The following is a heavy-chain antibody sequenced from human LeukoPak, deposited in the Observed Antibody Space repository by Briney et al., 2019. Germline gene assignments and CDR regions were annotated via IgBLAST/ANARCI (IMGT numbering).Heavy chain of an antibody. CDR3: ATLHPVAGTDYYYYYGMDD. V-gene: IGHV1-24*01. J-gene: IGHJ6*04. Sequence: ASVKVSCKVSGYTLTELSMHWVRQAPGKGLEWMGGFDPEDGETIYAQKFQGRVTMTEDTSTDTAYMELSSLRSEDTAVYYCATLHPVAGTDYYYYYGMDDWGKGTTVTISS. CDR1: GYTLTELS. CDR2: FDPEDGET. D-gene: IGHD6-19*01.